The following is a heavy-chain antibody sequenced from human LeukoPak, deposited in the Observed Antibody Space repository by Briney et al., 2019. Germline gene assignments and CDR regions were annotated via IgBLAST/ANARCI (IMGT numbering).Heavy chain of an antibody. CDR1: GDSISTSTW. V-gene: IGHV4-4*02. Sequence: PSETLSLTCAVSGDSISTSTWWNWVRQPPGKGLEWIGENYHSGSTNRNPSLKSRVTISVDKTKNQFSLKLSSVTAADTAVYYCARGHNENNYKSTIDVWGQGTMVTVSS. CDR3: ARGHNENNYKSTIDV. CDR2: NYHSGST. D-gene: IGHD1/OR15-1a*01. J-gene: IGHJ3*01.